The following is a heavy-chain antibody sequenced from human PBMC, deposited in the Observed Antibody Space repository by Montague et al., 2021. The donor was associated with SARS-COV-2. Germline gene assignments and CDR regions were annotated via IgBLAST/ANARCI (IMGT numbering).Heavy chain of an antibody. CDR1: GGSISSGAYF. Sequence: TLSLTCTVSGGSISSGAYFWSWIRQHPGKGLEDIRHIHYSGSTYYNPPLKSRLTISVDTSKNQFALKLSSVTAADTAVYYCARRGTPGGMDVWGQGTTVTGSS. D-gene: IGHD1-1*01. CDR2: IHYSGST. V-gene: IGHV4-31*03. CDR3: ARRGTPGGMDV. J-gene: IGHJ6*02.